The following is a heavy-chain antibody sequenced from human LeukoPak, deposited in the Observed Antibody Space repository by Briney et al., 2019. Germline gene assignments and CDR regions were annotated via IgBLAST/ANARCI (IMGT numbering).Heavy chain of an antibody. D-gene: IGHD7-27*01. CDR2: ISTNGGSR. Sequence: GGSLRLSCSASGFTFTNYVVHWVRQAPGKGLEYVSAISTNGGSRYYADSVKGRFTISRDNAENSLYLQMNSLKAEDTAVYYCGRFTRSGDSVYWGQGTLVTVSS. CDR3: GRFTRSGDSVY. J-gene: IGHJ4*02. V-gene: IGHV3-64*04. CDR1: GFTFTNYV.